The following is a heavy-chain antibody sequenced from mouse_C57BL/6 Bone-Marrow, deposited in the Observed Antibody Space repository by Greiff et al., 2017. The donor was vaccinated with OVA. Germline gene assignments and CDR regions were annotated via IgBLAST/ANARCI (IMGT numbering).Heavy chain of an antibody. CDR2: ISSGGSYT. Sequence: EVKLVESGGDLVKPGGSLKLSCAASGFTFSSYGMSWVRQTPDKRLEWVATISSGGSYTYYPDRVKGRFTISRDNTKNTLYLQMSGLKSEDTAMYYCARRGSTVPFAYWGQGTLVTVSA. CDR3: ARRGSTVPFAY. J-gene: IGHJ3*01. V-gene: IGHV5-6*02. CDR1: GFTFSSYG. D-gene: IGHD1-1*01.